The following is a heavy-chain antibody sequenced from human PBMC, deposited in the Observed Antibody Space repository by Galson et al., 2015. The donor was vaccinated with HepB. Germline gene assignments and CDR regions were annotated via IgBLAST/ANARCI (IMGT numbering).Heavy chain of an antibody. CDR3: VRGGTVTTRVAFDI. V-gene: IGHV3-7*03. J-gene: IGHJ3*02. CDR1: GFTFSSHW. D-gene: IGHD4-17*01. CDR2: IRKDGTEK. Sequence: SLRLSCAVSGFTFSSHWMSWVHQAPGKGLEWVANIRKDGTEKYYVDSVKGRFTISRDNTANSLSLQMNSLTADDTAVYYCVRGGTVTTRVAFDIWGQGTKVTVSS.